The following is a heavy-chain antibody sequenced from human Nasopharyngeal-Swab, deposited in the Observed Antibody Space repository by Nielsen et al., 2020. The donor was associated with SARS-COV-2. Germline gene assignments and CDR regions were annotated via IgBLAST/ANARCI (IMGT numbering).Heavy chain of an antibody. D-gene: IGHD3-10*01. Sequence: SETLSLTCTVSGGSISSSSYYWGWIRQPPGKGREWIGSIYDSGSTYYNPSLKSRVTISVDTSKNQFSLKLSSVTAADTAVYYCARERGRGGIWNYYYYYMDVWGKGTTVTVSS. CDR3: ARERGRGGIWNYYYYYMDV. J-gene: IGHJ6*03. CDR1: GGSISSSSYY. CDR2: IYDSGST. V-gene: IGHV4-39*07.